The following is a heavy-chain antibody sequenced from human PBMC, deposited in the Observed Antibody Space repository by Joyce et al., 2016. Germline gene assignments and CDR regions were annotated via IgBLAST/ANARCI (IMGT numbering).Heavy chain of an antibody. D-gene: IGHD5-18*01. V-gene: IGHV4-4*02. CDR1: GGSFSSI. Sequence: QVQLQESGPGLVKHSGTLSLTCAVSGGSFSSIKWIGEIYHSGSTNYNPALKSRVTLSVDKSKNQFSLELRSVTAADTAFYYCASNSGVGVALVTGYFDLWGRGTLVTVSS. J-gene: IGHJ2*01. CDR3: ASNSGVGVALVTGYFDL. CDR2: IYHSGST.